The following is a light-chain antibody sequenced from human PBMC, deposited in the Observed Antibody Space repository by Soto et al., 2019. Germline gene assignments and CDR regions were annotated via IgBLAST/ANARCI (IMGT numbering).Light chain of an antibody. CDR3: CSYAGIYTLV. J-gene: IGLJ2*01. CDR1: SSDVGGYNY. V-gene: IGLV2-11*01. CDR2: DVS. Sequence: QSVLTQPRSVSGSPGQAVTISCTGTSSDVGGYNYVSWYQQHPGKAPKLMIYDVSKRPSGVPDRFSGSKSGNTASLTISGLQAEDEADYHCCSYAGIYTLVFGGGTKLTVL.